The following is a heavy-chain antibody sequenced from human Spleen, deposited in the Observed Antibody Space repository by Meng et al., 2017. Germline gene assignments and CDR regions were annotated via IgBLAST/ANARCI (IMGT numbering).Heavy chain of an antibody. CDR1: GDPINIGTSYF. V-gene: IGHV4-39*07. Sequence: SETLSLTCSVFGDPINIGTSYFWGWIRQPPGKGLEWIGNIYYTGSTDYNPSLQSRVTISVDTSMNQFSLKLTSVTAADTAVYYCARGYIMVEITKGPWDSWGQGTLVTVSS. CDR2: IYYTGST. J-gene: IGHJ4*02. D-gene: IGHD2-21*01. CDR3: ARGYIMVEITKGPWDS.